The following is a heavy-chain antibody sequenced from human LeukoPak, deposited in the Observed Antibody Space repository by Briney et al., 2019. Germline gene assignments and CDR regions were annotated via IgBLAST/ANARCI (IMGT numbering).Heavy chain of an antibody. CDR2: IKQDGSEK. J-gene: IGHJ4*02. CDR3: ARVNDYVWGSYEDY. CDR1: GFTFSSYW. Sequence: GGSLRLSCAASGFTFSSYWMSWVRQAPGKGLEWVANIKQDGSEKYYVDSVKGRFTISRDNAKNSLYLQMNSLGAEDTAVYYCARVNDYVWGSYEDYWGQGTLVTVSS. V-gene: IGHV3-7*03. D-gene: IGHD3-16*01.